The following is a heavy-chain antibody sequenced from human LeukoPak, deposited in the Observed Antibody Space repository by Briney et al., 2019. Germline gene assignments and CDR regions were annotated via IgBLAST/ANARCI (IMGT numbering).Heavy chain of an antibody. CDR1: GGTFSSYA. D-gene: IGHD1-26*01. J-gene: IGHJ4*02. CDR2: IIPIFGTA. CDR3: ARDTGSSPGDY. Sequence: ASVKVSCKASGGTFSSYAISWVRQAPGQGLEWMGGIIPIFGTANYAQNLQGRVTMTTDTSTSTAYMDLRSLRSDDTAVYYCARDTGSSPGDYWGQGTLVTVSS. V-gene: IGHV1-69*05.